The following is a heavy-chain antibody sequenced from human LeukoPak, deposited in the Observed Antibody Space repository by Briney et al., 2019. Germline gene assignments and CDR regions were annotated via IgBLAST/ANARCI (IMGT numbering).Heavy chain of an antibody. J-gene: IGHJ4*02. CDR3: AKDSVNLYYYGSGSPQN. V-gene: IGHV3-30*02. CDR2: IRYDGSNK. D-gene: IGHD3-10*01. Sequence: GGSLRLSCAASGFTFSSYGMHWVRQAPGKGLEWVALIRYDGSNKYYADSVKGRFTISRDNSKNTLYLQMNSLRAEDTAVYYCAKDSVNLYYYGSGSPQNWGQGTLVTVSS. CDR1: GFTFSSYG.